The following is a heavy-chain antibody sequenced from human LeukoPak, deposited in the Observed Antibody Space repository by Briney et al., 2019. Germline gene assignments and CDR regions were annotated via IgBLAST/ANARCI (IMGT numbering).Heavy chain of an antibody. CDR2: ISYDGSNK. D-gene: IGHD5-18*01. V-gene: IGHV3-30*18. CDR1: GFTFSHYG. CDR3: AKPIRGYTYSLSSFDI. Sequence: GGSLRLSCAAPGFTFSHYGMHWVRQAPGKGLEWVSVISYDGSNKYHADSVKGRFTISRDNSNNTLYLQMDSLRAEDTAVYYCAKPIRGYTYSLSSFDIWGQGTMVTVSS. J-gene: IGHJ3*02.